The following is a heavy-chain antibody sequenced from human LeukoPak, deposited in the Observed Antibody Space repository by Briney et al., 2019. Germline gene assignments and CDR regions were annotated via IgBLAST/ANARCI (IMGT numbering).Heavy chain of an antibody. CDR1: GGSFSGYY. CDR3: AGDRDHLGIAS. CDR2: INHSGST. V-gene: IGHV4-34*01. Sequence: SETLSLTCAVYGGSFSGYYWSWIRQPPGKGLEWIGEINHSGSTNYNPSLESRVTISVDTSKNQFSLKLSSVTAADTAVYYCAGDRDHLGIASWGQGTLVTVSS. D-gene: IGHD6-13*01. J-gene: IGHJ5*02.